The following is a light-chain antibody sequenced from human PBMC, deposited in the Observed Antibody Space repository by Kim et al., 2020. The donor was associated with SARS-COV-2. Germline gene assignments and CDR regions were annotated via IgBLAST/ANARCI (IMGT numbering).Light chain of an antibody. CDR3: QSYDHSNII. J-gene: IGLJ2*01. V-gene: IGLV6-57*03. Sequence: GKTVAISCTRSSGTIDNNDVQWYQHRPGSAPVTVIYEDDRRPSGVPDRISGSIDTSSNSASLSISGLKTEDEADYYCQSYDHSNIIFGGGTQLTVL. CDR2: EDD. CDR1: SGTIDNND.